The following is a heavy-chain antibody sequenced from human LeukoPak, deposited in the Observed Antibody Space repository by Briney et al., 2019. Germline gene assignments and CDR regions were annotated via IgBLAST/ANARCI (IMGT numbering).Heavy chain of an antibody. Sequence: SETLSLTCAVYGGSFSGHYWSWIRQPPGKGLEWIGEINHSGSTNYNPSLKSRVTISVDTSKNQFSLKLSSVTAADTAVYYCARVRRVTGSIFDYWGQGTLVTVSS. CDR1: GGSFSGHY. D-gene: IGHD5-18*01. CDR2: INHSGST. J-gene: IGHJ4*02. CDR3: ARVRRVTGSIFDY. V-gene: IGHV4-34*01.